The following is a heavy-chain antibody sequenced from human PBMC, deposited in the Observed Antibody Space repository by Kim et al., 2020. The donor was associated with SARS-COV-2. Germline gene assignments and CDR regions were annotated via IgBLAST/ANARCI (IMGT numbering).Heavy chain of an antibody. CDR1: GGSISSSSYY. V-gene: IGHV4-39*01. Sequence: SETLSLTCTVSGGSISSSSYYWGWIRQPPGKGLEWIGSIYYSGSTYYNPSLKSRVTISVDTSKNQFSLKLSSVTAADTAVYYCARHIKSIVVVVAAKGGWFDPWGQGTLVTVSS. D-gene: IGHD2-15*01. CDR2: IYYSGST. CDR3: ARHIKSIVVVVAAKGGWFDP. J-gene: IGHJ5*02.